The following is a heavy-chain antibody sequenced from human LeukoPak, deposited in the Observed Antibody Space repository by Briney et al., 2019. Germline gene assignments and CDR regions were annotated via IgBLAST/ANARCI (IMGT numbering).Heavy chain of an antibody. D-gene: IGHD6-13*01. J-gene: IGHJ5*02. CDR1: GGSISSSSYY. CDR2: IYYSGST. Sequence: SETLSLTCTVSGGSISSSSYYWGWIRQPPGKGLEWIGSIYYSGSTYYNPSLKSRVTISVDTSKNQFSLKLSSVTAADTAVYYCASLWGIAAAGTQDWFDPWGQGTLVTVSS. V-gene: IGHV4-39*01. CDR3: ASLWGIAAAGTQDWFDP.